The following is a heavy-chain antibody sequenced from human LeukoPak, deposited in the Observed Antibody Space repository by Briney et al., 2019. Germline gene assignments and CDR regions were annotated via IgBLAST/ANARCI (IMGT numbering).Heavy chain of an antibody. V-gene: IGHV3-30-3*01. CDR3: ARDLDGWYSSYYFDY. CDR2: ISYDGSNK. Sequence: GGSLRLSCAALGFTFSSYAMHWVRQAPGKGLEWVAVISYDGSNKYYADSVKGRFTISRDNSKNTLYLQMNSLRAEDTAVYYCARDLDGWYSSYYFDYWGQGTLVTVSS. J-gene: IGHJ4*02. CDR1: GFTFSSYA. D-gene: IGHD6-19*01.